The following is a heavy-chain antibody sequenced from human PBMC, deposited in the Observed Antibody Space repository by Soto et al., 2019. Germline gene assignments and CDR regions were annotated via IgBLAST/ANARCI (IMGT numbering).Heavy chain of an antibody. D-gene: IGHD1-20*01. CDR2: FSYSGSL. CDR1: GGSSRAYH. V-gene: IGHV4-34*01. J-gene: IGHJ2*01. CDR3: AGGPRYWSFAI. Sequence: GELQQWGTGLLKPSETLSLNCSVYGGSSRAYHWSWIRQSPGEVLEWIGEFSYSGSLNYNPSLKGRVAASLDTSTKHGALTMTSVTAADTAVYFGAGGPRYWSFAIGGRGTQVTVS.